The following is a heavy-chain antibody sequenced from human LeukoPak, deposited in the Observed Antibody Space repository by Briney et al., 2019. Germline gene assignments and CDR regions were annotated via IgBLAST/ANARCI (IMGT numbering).Heavy chain of an antibody. J-gene: IGHJ4*02. CDR2: MSSSSSTI. V-gene: IGHV3-48*01. CDR3: ARDERTQFDY. Sequence: PGGSLRLSCAASGFTFSSYSMNWVREAPGKGLEGVSYMSSSSSTIYYADSVKGRFTISRDNAKNSLYLQMNRLRAEDTAVYYCARDERTQFDYWRQGTLVPVSS. CDR1: GFTFSSYS.